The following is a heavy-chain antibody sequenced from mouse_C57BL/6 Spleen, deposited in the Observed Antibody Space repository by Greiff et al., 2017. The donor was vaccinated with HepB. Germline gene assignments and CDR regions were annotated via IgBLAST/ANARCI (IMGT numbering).Heavy chain of an antibody. CDR2: ISSGGSYT. Sequence: EVKVVESGGDLVKPGGSLKLSCAASGFTFSSYGMSWVRQTPDKRLEWVATISSGGSYTYYPDSVKGRFTISRDNAKNTLYLQMSSLKSEDTAMYYCASYYGSPFAYWGQGTLVTVSA. V-gene: IGHV5-6*01. CDR1: GFTFSSYG. D-gene: IGHD1-1*01. CDR3: ASYYGSPFAY. J-gene: IGHJ3*01.